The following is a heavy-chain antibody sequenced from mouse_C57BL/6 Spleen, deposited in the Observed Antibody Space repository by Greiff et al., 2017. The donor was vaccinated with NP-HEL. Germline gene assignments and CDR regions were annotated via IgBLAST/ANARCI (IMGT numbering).Heavy chain of an antibody. CDR3: ARQGTNYAMDY. J-gene: IGHJ4*01. Sequence: EVKLMESGGGLVKPGGSLKLSCAASGFTFSDYGMHWVRQAPEKGLEWVAYISSGSSTIYYADTVKGRFTISRDNAKNTLFLQMTSLRSEDTAMYYCARQGTNYAMDYWGQGTSVTVSS. CDR2: ISSGSSTI. CDR1: GFTFSDYG. V-gene: IGHV5-17*01. D-gene: IGHD2-14*01.